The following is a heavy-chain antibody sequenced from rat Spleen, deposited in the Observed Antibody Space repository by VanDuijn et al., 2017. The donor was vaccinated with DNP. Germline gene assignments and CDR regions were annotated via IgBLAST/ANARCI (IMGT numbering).Heavy chain of an antibody. CDR3: AKDRLLGYALNWFAY. CDR2: ITSAGRNS. D-gene: IGHD1-4*01. Sequence: EVQLVESGGGLVQPGRSLKLSCVASGFTFNNYWMNWVRQAPGRGLEWVATITSAGRNSYYPDSVKGRFTISRDNAKTTLYLQMDSLRSEDTATYYCAKDRLLGYALNWFAYWGQGTLVTVSS. CDR1: GFTFNNYW. V-gene: IGHV5-31*01. J-gene: IGHJ3*01.